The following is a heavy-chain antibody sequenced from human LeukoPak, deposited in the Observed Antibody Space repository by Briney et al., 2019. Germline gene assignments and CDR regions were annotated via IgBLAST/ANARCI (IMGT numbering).Heavy chain of an antibody. V-gene: IGHV3-43*02. D-gene: IGHD1-26*01. CDR3: AKWEGLNSGIDY. CDR1: GFTFHDYA. J-gene: IGHJ4*02. Sequence: PGGSLRLSCSASGFTFHDYAMYWVRHAPGKGLEWVTYISGDGDMTYYVDSVKGRFTISRDNSKNFLYLQMDSLKSGDTAFYYCAKWEGLNSGIDYWGQGVLVTVSS. CDR2: ISGDGDMT.